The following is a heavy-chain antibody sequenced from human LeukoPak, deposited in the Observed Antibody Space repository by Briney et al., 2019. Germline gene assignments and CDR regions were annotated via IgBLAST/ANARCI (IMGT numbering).Heavy chain of an antibody. CDR2: INPSGGST. V-gene: IGHV1-46*01. J-gene: IGHJ4*02. Sequence: ASVTVSCKASGYTFTSYYMHWVRQAPGQGLEWMGIINPSGGSTSNAQKFQGRITMTRDTSTSTVYMELSSLRSEDTAVYYCAREPQSSGWYAPNDSWGQGTLVTVSS. CDR1: GYTFTSYY. D-gene: IGHD6-19*01. CDR3: AREPQSSGWYAPNDS.